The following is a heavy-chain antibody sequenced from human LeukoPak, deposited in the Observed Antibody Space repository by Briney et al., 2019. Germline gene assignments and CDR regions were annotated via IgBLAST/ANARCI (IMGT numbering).Heavy chain of an antibody. V-gene: IGHV3-72*01. J-gene: IGHJ4*02. CDR1: GFTLSDHY. D-gene: IGHD3-22*01. Sequence: PGGSLRLSCAASGFTLSDHYMDWVRQAPGKGLEWVGRTGNKANSYTTQYAASVKGRFTISRDDSRNSLYLQMNSLNTEDTAVYYCASLYYDSSAYWGQGNLVTVSS. CDR3: ASLYYDSSAY. CDR2: TGNKANSYTT.